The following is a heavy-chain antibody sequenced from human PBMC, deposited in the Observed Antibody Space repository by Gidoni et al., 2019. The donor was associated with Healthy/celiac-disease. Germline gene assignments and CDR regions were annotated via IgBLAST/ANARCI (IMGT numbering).Heavy chain of an antibody. CDR3: AHSLGCSSTSCYRAYYYGMDV. Sequence: QITLKESGPTLVKPTQPLTLTCTFSGFSLSTSGVGVGWIRQPPGKALEWLALIYWNDDKRYSPSLKSRLTITKDTSKNQVVLTMTNMDPVDTATYYCAHSLGCSSTSCYRAYYYGMDVWGQGTTVTVSS. D-gene: IGHD2-2*01. V-gene: IGHV2-5*01. CDR2: IYWNDDK. J-gene: IGHJ6*02. CDR1: GFSLSTSGVG.